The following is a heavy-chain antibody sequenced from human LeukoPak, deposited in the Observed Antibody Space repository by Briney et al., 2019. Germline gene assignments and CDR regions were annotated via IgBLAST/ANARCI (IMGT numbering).Heavy chain of an antibody. V-gene: IGHV4-61*02. CDR2: IQTSGRV. CDR3: ARDRGNGDYGDYFDS. D-gene: IGHD4-17*01. CDR1: GGSVTSGPNY. Sequence: PSQTLSLTCSVSGGSVTSGPNYWNWIRRPAGKGLEWIGRIQTSGRVNYNPSPKSRVTVYLDTPKNLVSLQLTSVTAADTAVYYCARDRGNGDYGDYFDSWGQGTQVTVSS. J-gene: IGHJ4*02.